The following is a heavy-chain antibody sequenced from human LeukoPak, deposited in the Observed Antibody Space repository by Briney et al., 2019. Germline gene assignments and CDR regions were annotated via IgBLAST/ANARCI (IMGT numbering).Heavy chain of an antibody. CDR1: GGSVTSTTW. CDR3: AREGGFYRPLDY. Sequence: SGTLSLTCGVSGGSVTSTTWWTWVRQPPGKGLEWIGEVHLDGRTNYNPSLKSRLTMSVDLSENHISLKLTSLTAADTAVYYCAREGGFYRPLDYSGQGTLVTVSS. V-gene: IGHV4-4*02. J-gene: IGHJ4*02. D-gene: IGHD3-3*01. CDR2: VHLDGRT.